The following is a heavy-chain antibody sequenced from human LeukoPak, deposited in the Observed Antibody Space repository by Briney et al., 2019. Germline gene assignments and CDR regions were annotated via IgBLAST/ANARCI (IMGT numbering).Heavy chain of an antibody. V-gene: IGHV1-8*01. CDR2: MNPNSGNT. CDR1: GYTFTSYD. CDR3: AKERGYYDFWSGYWDPAYYYYGMDV. J-gene: IGHJ6*02. Sequence: GASVKVSCKASGYTFTSYDINWVRQATGQGLEWMGWMNPNSGNTGYAQKFQGRVTMTRNTSISTAYMELSSLRSEDTALYYCAKERGYYDFWSGYWDPAYYYYGMDVWGQGTTVTVSS. D-gene: IGHD3-3*01.